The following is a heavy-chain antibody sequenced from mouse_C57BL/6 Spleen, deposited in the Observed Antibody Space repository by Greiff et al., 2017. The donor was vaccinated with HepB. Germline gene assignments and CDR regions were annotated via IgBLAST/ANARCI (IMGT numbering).Heavy chain of an antibody. D-gene: IGHD2-10*02. CDR3: ARRKYGGAMDY. CDR2: ISSGSSTI. Sequence: EVKLVESGGGLVKPGGSLKLSCAASGFTFSDYGMHWVRQAPEKGLEWVAYISSGSSTIYYADTVKGRFTISRDNAKNTLFLQMTSLRSEDTAMYYCARRKYGGAMDYWGQGTSVTVSS. V-gene: IGHV5-17*01. CDR1: GFTFSDYG. J-gene: IGHJ4*01.